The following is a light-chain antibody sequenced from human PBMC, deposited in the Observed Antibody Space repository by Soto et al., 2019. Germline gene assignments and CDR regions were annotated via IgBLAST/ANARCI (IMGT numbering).Light chain of an antibody. V-gene: IGKV1-39*01. Sequence: DIQMTQSPSSLSASVGDRVTITCRASQSISSYLNWYQQKPGKAPKLLIYAASSLQSGVPSRFSGSGSGTDFTLTISSLQPEDFATYYCQQSYSTWLTFGGRTKVDIK. CDR1: QSISSY. J-gene: IGKJ4*01. CDR2: AAS. CDR3: QQSYSTWLT.